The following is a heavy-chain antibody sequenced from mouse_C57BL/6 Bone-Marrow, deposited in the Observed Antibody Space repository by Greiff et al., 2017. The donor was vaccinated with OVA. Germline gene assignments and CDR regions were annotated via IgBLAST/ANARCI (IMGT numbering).Heavy chain of an antibody. V-gene: IGHV1-76*01. CDR1: GYTFTDYY. CDR3: AKGAYYYGSSYGYCEV. CDR2: IYPGSGNT. D-gene: IGHD1-1*01. Sequence: QVQLKESGAELVRPGASVKLSCKASGYTFTDYYINWVKQRPGQGLEWIVRIYPGSGNTYYNEKFKGKATLTVDKSSSTAYMQLSSLTSEDSAVYFCAKGAYYYGSSYGYCEVWGTGTTVKVSS. J-gene: IGHJ1*03.